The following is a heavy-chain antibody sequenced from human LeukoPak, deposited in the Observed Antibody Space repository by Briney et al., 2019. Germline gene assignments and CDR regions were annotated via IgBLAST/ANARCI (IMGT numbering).Heavy chain of an antibody. CDR3: ARGYYGSVPFDI. J-gene: IGHJ3*02. V-gene: IGHV3-11*01. Sequence: PGGSLRLSCAASGFTFSDYYMSWIRQAPGKGLEWVSYISSSGSNIYHADSVKGRFTISRDNAKNSLFLQMNSLRAEDTAVYYCARGYYGSVPFDIWGQGTMVTVSS. CDR1: GFTFSDYY. D-gene: IGHD3-10*01. CDR2: ISSSGSNI.